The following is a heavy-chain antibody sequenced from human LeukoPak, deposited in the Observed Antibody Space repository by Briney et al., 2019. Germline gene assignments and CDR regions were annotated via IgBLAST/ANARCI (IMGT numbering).Heavy chain of an antibody. CDR2: INGAGDNT. D-gene: IGHD3-16*01. Sequence: GGPLRLSCAASVYTFSSHGLTWVRQAPGKGLEGVSTINGAGDNTYYAETVKGRFTISRDNSKNTLYLQMHSLRAEDTAIYYCAKVSVCYGCYLDYWGQGTLVTVS. CDR3: AKVSVCYGCYLDY. CDR1: VYTFSSHG. V-gene: IGHV3-23*01. J-gene: IGHJ4*02.